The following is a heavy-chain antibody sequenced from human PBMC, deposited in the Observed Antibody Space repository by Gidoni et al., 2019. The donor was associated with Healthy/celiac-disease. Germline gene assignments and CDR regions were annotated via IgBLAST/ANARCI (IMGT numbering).Heavy chain of an antibody. Sequence: EVQLLESGGGLVQPGGSLRLSCAASGFTFSSYAMSWVRQAPGKGLAWVSAISGSGGSTYYADSVKGRFTISRDNSKNTLYLQMNSLRAEDTAVYYCANQRQWDFPLFDYWGQGTLVTVSS. CDR3: ANQRQWDFPLFDY. CDR1: GFTFSSYA. V-gene: IGHV3-23*01. D-gene: IGHD1-26*01. J-gene: IGHJ4*02. CDR2: ISGSGGST.